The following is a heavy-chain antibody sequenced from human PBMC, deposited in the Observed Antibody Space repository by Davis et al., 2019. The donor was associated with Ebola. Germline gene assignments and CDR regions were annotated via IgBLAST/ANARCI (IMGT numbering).Heavy chain of an antibody. CDR2: VDVDGTTT. CDR3: ARDLLTGTTWDY. CDR1: GFTFSSYW. Sequence: GESLKISCAASGFTFSSYWMHWVRQAPGKGLVWVSRVDVDGTTTSYADSVKGRFTISRDNAKNSLYLQMNSLRAEDTAVYYCARDLLTGTTWDYWGQGTLVTVSS. J-gene: IGHJ4*02. D-gene: IGHD1-20*01. V-gene: IGHV3-74*01.